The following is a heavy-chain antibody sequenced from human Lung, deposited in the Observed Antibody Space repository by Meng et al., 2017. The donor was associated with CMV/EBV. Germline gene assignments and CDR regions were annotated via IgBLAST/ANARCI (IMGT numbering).Heavy chain of an antibody. Sequence: SXXVSXNASGGTFSSYAISWVRQAPGQGREWMGGIIPIFGTANYAQKFQGRVTITADKSTSKAYMELSSLRSEETAVYYCARASSVVVPVDYWGQGTLVTVSS. D-gene: IGHD2-2*01. CDR2: IIPIFGTA. CDR1: GGTFSSYA. J-gene: IGHJ4*02. CDR3: ARASSVVVPVDY. V-gene: IGHV1-69*06.